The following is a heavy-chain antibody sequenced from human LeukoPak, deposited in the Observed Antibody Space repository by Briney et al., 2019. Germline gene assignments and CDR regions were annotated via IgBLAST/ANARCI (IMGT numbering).Heavy chain of an antibody. J-gene: IGHJ5*02. D-gene: IGHD1/OR15-1a*01. CDR2: IYSGGNT. Sequence: GSLRLSCAASGFTVSYNYMSWVRQAPGKGLEWVSVIYSGGNTYYADSVKGRFTISRDNSKNTLYLQMNSLRAEDTAVYYCARVRTLGWFDPWGQGTLVTVSS. V-gene: IGHV3-53*01. CDR1: GFTVSYNY. CDR3: ARVRTLGWFDP.